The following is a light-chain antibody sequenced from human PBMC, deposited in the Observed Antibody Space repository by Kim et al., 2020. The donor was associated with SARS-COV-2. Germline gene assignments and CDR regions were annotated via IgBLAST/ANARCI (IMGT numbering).Light chain of an antibody. V-gene: IGKV1-16*02. J-gene: IGKJ5*01. Sequence: VGDRDTISCRGSESISDYLSWFQQKPREAPMPLIYAASSLHRGVPSKCCGRGSGTDFTLTNSSLQPEDSATYYCQQYNRYPPSFGQGTRLEIK. CDR1: ESISDY. CDR3: QQYNRYPPS. CDR2: AAS.